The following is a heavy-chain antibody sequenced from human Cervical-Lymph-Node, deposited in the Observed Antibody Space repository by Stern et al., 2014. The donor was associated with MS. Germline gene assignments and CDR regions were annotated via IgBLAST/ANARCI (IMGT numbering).Heavy chain of an antibody. CDR2: ISPYTGDT. J-gene: IGHJ4*02. V-gene: IGHV1-18*04. CDR3: ARRFGELYLAFFDA. D-gene: IGHD3-10*01. Sequence: QVQLVQPGAEVKKPGAAVKVSCKASGYTFSNFGIAWLRQAPGQGLEWMGWISPYTGDTNYAQKVQDRVTLTTDTLTSTAYMELRSLTSDDTAVYYCARRFGELYLAFFDAWGQGALVTVSS. CDR1: GYTFSNFG.